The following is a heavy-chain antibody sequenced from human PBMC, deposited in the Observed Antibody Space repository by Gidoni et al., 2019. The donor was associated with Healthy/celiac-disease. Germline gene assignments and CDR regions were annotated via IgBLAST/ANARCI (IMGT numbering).Heavy chain of an antibody. CDR1: GFTFSRSE. J-gene: IGHJ6*02. CDR2: ISSSGSTI. V-gene: IGHV3-48*03. D-gene: IGHD2-15*01. CDR3: ARDQCSGGSCYSDYNYGMDV. Sequence: EVQLVESGGGLVQPGGSLRLSCAASGFTFSRSEMNWVRQAPGKGLEGVSYISSSGSTIYYADSVKGRFTISRDNAKNSLYLQMNSLRAEDTAVYYCARDQCSGGSCYSDYNYGMDVWGQGTTVTVSS.